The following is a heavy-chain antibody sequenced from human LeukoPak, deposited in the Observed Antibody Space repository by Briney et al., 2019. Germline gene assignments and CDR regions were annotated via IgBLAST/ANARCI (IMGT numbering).Heavy chain of an antibody. CDR3: ARADGYSSSWFYYYYMDV. CDR2: IYYSGST. V-gene: IGHV4-61*05. J-gene: IGHJ6*03. CDR1: GGSISSSSYY. Sequence: SETLSLTCTVSGGSISSSSYYWGWIRQPPGKGLEWIGYIYYSGSTNYNPSLKSRVTISVDTSKNQFSLKLSSVTAADTAVYYCARADGYSSSWFYYYYMDVWGKGTTVTISS. D-gene: IGHD6-13*01.